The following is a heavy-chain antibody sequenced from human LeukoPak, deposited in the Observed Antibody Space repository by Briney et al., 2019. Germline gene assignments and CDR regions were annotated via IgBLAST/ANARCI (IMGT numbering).Heavy chain of an antibody. V-gene: IGHV3-30*18. J-gene: IGHJ4*02. CDR3: AKDRHPARTDGYYFEH. CDR1: AFTFRTYG. D-gene: IGHD1-14*01. CDR2: ISYDANLK. Sequence: GGSLRLSCAASAFTFRTYGMHWVRQAPGKGLEWVAVISYDANLKSYADSVKGRFTISRDNSKNTLYLQMNSLRAEDTAVYYCAKDRHPARTDGYYFEHWGQGTLVTVSS.